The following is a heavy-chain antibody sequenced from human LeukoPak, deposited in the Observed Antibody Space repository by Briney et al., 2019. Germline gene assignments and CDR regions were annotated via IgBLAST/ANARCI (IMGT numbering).Heavy chain of an antibody. CDR3: ARSYSGSYPNFDY. CDR2: GST. V-gene: IGHV4-59*01. D-gene: IGHD1-26*01. J-gene: IGHJ4*02. CDR1: GGSISGYY. Sequence: SETLSFTCTVSGGSISGYYWSWIRQPPGKGLEWIGGSTNYNPSLKSRVTISVDMSKNQFSLRLSSVTAADTAVYYCARSYSGSYPNFDYWGQGTLVTVSS.